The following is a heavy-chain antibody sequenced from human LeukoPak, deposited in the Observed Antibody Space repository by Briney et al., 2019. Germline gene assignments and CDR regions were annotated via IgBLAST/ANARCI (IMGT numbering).Heavy chain of an antibody. V-gene: IGHV4-59*12. J-gene: IGHJ3*02. Sequence: SETLSLTCTVSGGSICSYYWSWIRQPPGKGLEWIGYIYYSGSTNYNPSLKSRVTISVDTSKNQFSLKLSSVTAADTAVYYCARVAPRSSSDAFDIWGQGTMVTVSS. CDR1: GGSICSYY. CDR2: IYYSGST. CDR3: ARVAPRSSSDAFDI. D-gene: IGHD6-19*01.